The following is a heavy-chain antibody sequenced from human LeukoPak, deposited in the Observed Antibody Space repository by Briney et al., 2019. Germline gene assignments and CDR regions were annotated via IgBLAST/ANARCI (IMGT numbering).Heavy chain of an antibody. CDR3: ARGPAPYYYDSSGYYHYYYYYGMDV. CDR1: GFTFSSYW. Sequence: GSLRLSCAASGFTFSSYWMHWVRQAPGKGLVWVSRINSDGSSTSYADSVKGRFTLSRDNAKNTLYLQMNSLRAEDTAVYYCARGPAPYYYDSSGYYHYYYYYGMDVWGQGTTVTVSS. CDR2: INSDGSST. V-gene: IGHV3-74*01. J-gene: IGHJ6*02. D-gene: IGHD3-22*01.